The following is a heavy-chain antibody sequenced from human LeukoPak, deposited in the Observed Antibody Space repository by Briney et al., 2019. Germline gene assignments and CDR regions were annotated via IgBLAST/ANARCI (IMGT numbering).Heavy chain of an antibody. D-gene: IGHD3-22*01. J-gene: IGHJ1*01. CDR2: ISGSGDGT. CDR1: GFTFSSYA. CDR3: AKDLVDSSGFYSYHH. V-gene: IGHV3-23*01. Sequence: PGGSLRLSCAASGFTFSSYAMSWARQAPGKGLEWVSTISGSGDGTYYADSVKGRFTISRDNSKNTVYLQMNSLRADDTAVYYCAKDLVDSSGFYSYHHWGQGTLVTVSS.